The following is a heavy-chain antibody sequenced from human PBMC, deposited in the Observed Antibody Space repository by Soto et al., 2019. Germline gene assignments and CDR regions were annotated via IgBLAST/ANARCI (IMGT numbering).Heavy chain of an antibody. CDR1: GCTFSSYA. Sequence: SVKVSCKGSGCTFSSYAISWVRQAPGQGLEWMGGIIPIFGTANYAQKFQGRVTITADESTSTAYMELSSLRSEDTAVYYCARPMVRGVITPLSYYYYGMDVWGQGTTVTVSS. CDR2: IIPIFGTA. J-gene: IGHJ6*02. V-gene: IGHV1-69*13. D-gene: IGHD3-10*01. CDR3: ARPMVRGVITPLSYYYYGMDV.